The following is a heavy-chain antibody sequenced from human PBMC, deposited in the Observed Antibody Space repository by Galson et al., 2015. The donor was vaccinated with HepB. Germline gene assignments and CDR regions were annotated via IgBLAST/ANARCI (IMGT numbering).Heavy chain of an antibody. D-gene: IGHD2-2*01. CDR3: AKDIVVVPAAIVPDASDI. CDR2: ISGSGGST. J-gene: IGHJ3*02. CDR1: GFTFSSYA. Sequence: SLRLSCAASGFTFSSYAMSWVRQAPGKGLEWVSAISGSGGSTYYADSVKGRFTISRDNSKNTLYLQMNSLRAEDTAVYYCAKDIVVVPAAIVPDASDIWGQGTMVTVSS. V-gene: IGHV3-23*01.